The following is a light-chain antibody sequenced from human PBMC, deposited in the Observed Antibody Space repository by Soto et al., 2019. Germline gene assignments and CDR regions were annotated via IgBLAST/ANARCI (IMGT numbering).Light chain of an antibody. J-gene: IGLJ1*01. CDR2: DVT. CDR3: NSYKSSTTPYV. Sequence: QSVLTQPASVSGAPGQSITISCTGSSSDVGAYNYVSWYQHHPDKAPKLVIYDVTNRPSGVSNRFSGSKSGNTASLTISGLQAEDEADYYCNSYKSSTTPYVFGTGTKVTVL. V-gene: IGLV2-14*03. CDR1: SSDVGAYNY.